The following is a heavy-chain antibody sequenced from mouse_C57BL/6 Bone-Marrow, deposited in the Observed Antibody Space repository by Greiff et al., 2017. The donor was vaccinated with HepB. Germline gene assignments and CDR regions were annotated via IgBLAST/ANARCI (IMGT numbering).Heavy chain of an antibody. CDR2: INPNNGGT. J-gene: IGHJ2*01. V-gene: IGHV1-22*01. CDR1: GYTFTDYN. CDR3: ARSGYYGSSYVSYFDY. Sequence: EVQLQQSGPELVKPGASVKMSCKASGYTFTDYNMHWVKQSHGKSLEWIGYINPNNGGTSYHQKFKGKATLTVNKSSSTAYMELRSLTSEDAAVYYCARSGYYGSSYVSYFDYWGQGTPLTVSS. D-gene: IGHD1-1*01.